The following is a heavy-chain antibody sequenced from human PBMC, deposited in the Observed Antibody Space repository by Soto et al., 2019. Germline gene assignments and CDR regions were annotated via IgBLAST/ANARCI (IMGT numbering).Heavy chain of an antibody. V-gene: IGHV3-30-3*01. Sequence: RRLSCAASGFTFSSYAMHWVRQAPGKGLEWVAVISYDGSNKYYADSVKGRFTISRDNSKNTLYLQMNSLRAEDTAVYYCARALYYDSSGPDYWGQGTLVTVSS. J-gene: IGHJ4*02. CDR1: GFTFSSYA. CDR2: ISYDGSNK. CDR3: ARALYYDSSGPDY. D-gene: IGHD3-22*01.